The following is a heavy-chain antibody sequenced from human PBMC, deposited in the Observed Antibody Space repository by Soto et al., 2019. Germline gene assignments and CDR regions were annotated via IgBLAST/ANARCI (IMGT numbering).Heavy chain of an antibody. CDR1: GFTVSSNY. V-gene: IGHV3-53*02. J-gene: IGHJ4*02. Sequence: EVQLVETGGGLIQPGGSLRLSCAASGFTVSSNYMSWVRQAPGKGLEWVSVIYSGGSTYYADSVKGRFTISRDNSKNTLYLQMNSLTAEDTAVYYCAGERGYYGSGSIYYWGQGTLVTVSS. CDR3: AGERGYYGSGSIYY. CDR2: IYSGGST. D-gene: IGHD3-10*01.